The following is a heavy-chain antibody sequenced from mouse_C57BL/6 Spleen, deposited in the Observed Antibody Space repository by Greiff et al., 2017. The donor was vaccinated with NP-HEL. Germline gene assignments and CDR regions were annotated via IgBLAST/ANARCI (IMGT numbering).Heavy chain of an antibody. V-gene: IGHV1-15*01. CDR3: TSIVKDYYYAMDY. CDR1: GYTFTDYE. J-gene: IGHJ4*01. Sequence: VQLVESGAELVRPGASVTLSCKASGYTFTDYEMHWVKQTPVHGLEWIGAIDPETGGTAYNQKFKGKAILTADKSSSTAYMELRRLTSEDSAVYYCTSIVKDYYYAMDYWGQGTSVTVSS. D-gene: IGHD2-5*01. CDR2: IDPETGGT.